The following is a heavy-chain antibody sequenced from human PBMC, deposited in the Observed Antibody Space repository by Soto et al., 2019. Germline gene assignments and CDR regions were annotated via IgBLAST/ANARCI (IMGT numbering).Heavy chain of an antibody. CDR2: INIDTGGT. CDR3: ARDGNFAFLGYSFAFDV. J-gene: IGHJ4*02. Sequence: QVQLVQSGAEVKKPGASVRVSCEASGYRFTAYYIHWVRQAPGQGLEWMGRINIDTGGTTFAQKFQGRVTMTRDTSISTAYMEVTGVKSDDTAMYYCARDGNFAFLGYSFAFDVWGQGTLVTVSS. V-gene: IGHV1-2*06. CDR1: GYRFTAYY. D-gene: IGHD5-18*01.